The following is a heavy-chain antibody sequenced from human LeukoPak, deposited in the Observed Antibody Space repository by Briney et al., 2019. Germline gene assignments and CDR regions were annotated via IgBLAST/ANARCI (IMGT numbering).Heavy chain of an antibody. V-gene: IGHV1-24*01. J-gene: IGHJ4*02. D-gene: IGHD6-19*01. CDR3: AMGYSSGWYYFDY. CDR2: FDPEDGET. Sequence: ASVKVSCKVSGYTLTELSMHWVRQAPGKGLGWMGGFDPEDGETIYAQKFQGRVTMTEDTSTDTAYMELSSLRSEDTAVYYCAMGYSSGWYYFDYWGQGTLVTVSS. CDR1: GYTLTELS.